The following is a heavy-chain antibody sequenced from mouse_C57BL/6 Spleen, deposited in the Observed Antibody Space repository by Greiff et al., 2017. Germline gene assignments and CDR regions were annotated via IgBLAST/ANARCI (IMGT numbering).Heavy chain of an antibody. D-gene: IGHD1-1*01. CDR1: GFTFSSYG. CDR2: ISSGGSYT. CDR3: ARHDYYGSSYVGFAY. V-gene: IGHV5-6*01. Sequence: DVHLVESGGDLVKPGGSLKLSCAASGFTFSSYGMSWVRQTPDKRLEWVATISSGGSYTYYPDSVKGRFTISRDNAKNTLYLQMSSLKSEDTAMYYCARHDYYGSSYVGFAYWGQGTLVTVSA. J-gene: IGHJ3*01.